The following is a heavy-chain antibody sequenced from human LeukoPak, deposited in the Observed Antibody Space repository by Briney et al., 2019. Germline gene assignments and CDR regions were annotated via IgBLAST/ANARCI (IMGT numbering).Heavy chain of an antibody. Sequence: ASVKVSCKASGYTFTGSYLHWVRQAPGQRLEWMGWINLDSGGTNIAHNFQGRVTMTRDTSISTAYMELSSLRSDDTAMYYCARDPGLMVYAISSTAYYFDYWGQGTLVTVSS. CDR1: GYTFTGSY. D-gene: IGHD2-8*01. J-gene: IGHJ4*02. CDR3: ARDPGLMVYAISSTAYYFDY. V-gene: IGHV1-2*02. CDR2: INLDSGGT.